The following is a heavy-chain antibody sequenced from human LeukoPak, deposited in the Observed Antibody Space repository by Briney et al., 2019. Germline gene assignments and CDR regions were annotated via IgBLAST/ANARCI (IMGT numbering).Heavy chain of an antibody. J-gene: IGHJ4*02. CDR2: TYYSGST. CDR3: ARVSDGDYPFDY. D-gene: IGHD4-17*01. Sequence: TLSLTCTVSGGSISSGDYYWSWIRQPPGKGLEWIGYTYYSGSTYYNPSLKSRVTISVDTSKNQFSLKLSSVTAADTAVYYCARVSDGDYPFDYWGQGTLVTVSS. V-gene: IGHV4-30-4*08. CDR1: GGSISSGDYY.